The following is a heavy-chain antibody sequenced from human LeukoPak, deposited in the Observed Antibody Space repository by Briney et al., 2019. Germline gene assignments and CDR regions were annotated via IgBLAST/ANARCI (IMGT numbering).Heavy chain of an antibody. Sequence: PGGSLRLSCAASGFTVSSNYMSWVRQAPGKGLEWVSAISGSGGSTYYADSVKGRFTISRDNSKNTLYLQMNSLRAEDTAVYYCAKYPSIAVAGIWDYYFDYWGQGTLVTVSS. CDR2: ISGSGGST. D-gene: IGHD6-19*01. V-gene: IGHV3-23*01. CDR3: AKYPSIAVAGIWDYYFDY. CDR1: GFTVSSNY. J-gene: IGHJ4*02.